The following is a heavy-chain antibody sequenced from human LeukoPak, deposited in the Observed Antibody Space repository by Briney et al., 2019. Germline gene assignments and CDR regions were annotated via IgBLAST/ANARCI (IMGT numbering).Heavy chain of an antibody. V-gene: IGHV1-18*01. CDR1: GYTFTSYG. D-gene: IGHD1-7*01. Sequence: ASVKVSCKASGYTFTSYGISWVRQAPGQGLEWMGWISAYNGNTNYAQKLQGRVTMTTDTTTSTAYMELRSLRSDDTAVYYCARDWAAGTTVYYYGMDVWGQGTTVTVSS. CDR2: ISAYNGNT. J-gene: IGHJ6*02. CDR3: ARDWAAGTTVYYYGMDV.